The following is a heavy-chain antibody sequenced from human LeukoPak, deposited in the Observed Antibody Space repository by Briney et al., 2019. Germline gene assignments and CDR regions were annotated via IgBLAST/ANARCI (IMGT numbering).Heavy chain of an antibody. CDR3: ARERVRITGTTR. V-gene: IGHV3-11*01. CDR2: ISSSGSTI. J-gene: IGHJ4*02. CDR1: GGSISSYY. Sequence: LSLTCTVSGGSISSYYWSWIRQAPGKGLEWVSYISSSGSTIYYADSVKGRFTISRDNAKNSLYLQMNSLRAEDTAVYYCARERVRITGTTRWGQGTLVTVSS. D-gene: IGHD1-7*01.